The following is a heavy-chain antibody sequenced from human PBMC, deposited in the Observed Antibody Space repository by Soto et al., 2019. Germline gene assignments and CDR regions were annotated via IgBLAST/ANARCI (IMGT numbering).Heavy chain of an antibody. CDR2: IYYSGST. Sequence: SETLSLTCTVSGGSISSGGYYWSWIRQHPGKGLEWIGYIYYSGSTYYNPSLKSRVTISVDTSKNQFSLKLSSVTAADTAVYYCANIREDYGDYYFDYWGQGTLVTVSS. J-gene: IGHJ4*02. CDR3: ANIREDYGDYYFDY. V-gene: IGHV4-31*03. CDR1: GGSISSGGYY. D-gene: IGHD4-17*01.